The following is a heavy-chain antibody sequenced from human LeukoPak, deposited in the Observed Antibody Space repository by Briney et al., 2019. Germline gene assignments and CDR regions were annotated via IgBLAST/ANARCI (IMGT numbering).Heavy chain of an antibody. D-gene: IGHD5-18*01. J-gene: IGHJ4*02. CDR3: ARVVDTAMVLDY. CDR1: GYTFTSYA. CDR2: INAGNGNT. Sequence: ASVKVSCKASGYTFTSYAMHWVRQAPGQRLEWMGWINAGNGNTKYSQKFQGRVTITRDTSASTAYMELSSLRSEDTAVYYCARVVDTAMVLDYWGQGTLVTVSS. V-gene: IGHV1-3*01.